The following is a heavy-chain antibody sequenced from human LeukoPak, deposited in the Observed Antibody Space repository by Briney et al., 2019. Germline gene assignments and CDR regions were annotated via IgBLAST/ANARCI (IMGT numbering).Heavy chain of an antibody. D-gene: IGHD2-21*02. J-gene: IGHJ4*02. CDR2: IWYDGSNK. Sequence: GRSLRLSCAASGFTFSSYGMHWVRQAPGKGLEWVAVIWYDGSNKYYADSVKGRFTISRDNSKNTLYLQMNSLRAEDTAVYYCARDPVMTAPIYYFDYWGQGSLVTVSS. CDR1: GFTFSSYG. CDR3: ARDPVMTAPIYYFDY. V-gene: IGHV3-33*01.